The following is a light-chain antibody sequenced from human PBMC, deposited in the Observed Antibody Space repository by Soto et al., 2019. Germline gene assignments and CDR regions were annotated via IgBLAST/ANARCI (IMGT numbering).Light chain of an antibody. CDR1: QSVSSN. CDR3: QQYGTSPIT. Sequence: EIVMTQSPATLSVSPGERATLSCRASQSVSSNLAWYQQKPGQAPRLLIYGASIRATGIPDRFSGSGSGTDFTLTISSLEPEDFAVYYCQQYGTSPITFGQGTRLEIK. J-gene: IGKJ5*01. V-gene: IGKV3-20*01. CDR2: GAS.